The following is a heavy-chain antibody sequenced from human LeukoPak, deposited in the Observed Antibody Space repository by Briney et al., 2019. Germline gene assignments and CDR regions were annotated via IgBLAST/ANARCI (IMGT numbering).Heavy chain of an antibody. Sequence: GGSLRLSCVVSGFTASTNYMSWVRQAPGKGLEWVSLIYSGGGTYYADSVKGRFTISRDNSKNTLYLQMNSLRAEDTAVYYCARRAGGYSHPYDYWGQGTLVTVSS. V-gene: IGHV3-53*01. CDR1: GFTASTNY. CDR2: IYSGGGT. J-gene: IGHJ4*02. D-gene: IGHD4-23*01. CDR3: ARRAGGYSHPYDY.